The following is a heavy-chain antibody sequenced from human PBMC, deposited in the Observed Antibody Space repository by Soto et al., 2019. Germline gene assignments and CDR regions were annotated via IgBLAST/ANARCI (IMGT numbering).Heavy chain of an antibody. CDR1: GGSIFRSGYY. CDR2: IDYNGVT. Sequence: ASETLSLTCTVSGGSIFRSGYYWGWIRQPPGRGLEWIGNIDYNGVTYSNPSLKSRVTISRDTSKNQFSLKLTSVTAADTALYYCGKVLVGASGHTDSDSWGPGTLVTVSS. J-gene: IGHJ4*02. V-gene: IGHV4-39*01. D-gene: IGHD2-15*01. CDR3: GKVLVGASGHTDSDS.